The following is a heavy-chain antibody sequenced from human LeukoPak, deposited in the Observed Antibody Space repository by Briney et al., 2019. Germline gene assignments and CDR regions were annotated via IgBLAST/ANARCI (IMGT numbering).Heavy chain of an antibody. CDR3: ARDGRGYSAWDDAFDI. CDR2: ISYDGSNK. J-gene: IGHJ3*02. V-gene: IGHV3-30-3*01. CDR1: GFTFSSYA. D-gene: IGHD5-18*01. Sequence: GGSLRLSCAASGFTFSSYAMHWVRQAAGKGLEWLAVISYDGSNKYYADSVKGRFTISRDNSKNTLYLQMNSLRAEDTAVYYCARDGRGYSAWDDAFDIWGQGTMVTVSS.